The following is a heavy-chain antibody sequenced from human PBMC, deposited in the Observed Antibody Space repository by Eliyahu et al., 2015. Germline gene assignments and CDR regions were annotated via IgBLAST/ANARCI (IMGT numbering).Heavy chain of an antibody. CDR3: ARDLSWNQADY. CDR2: INIDGSTT. V-gene: IGHV3-74*03. Sequence: XTVXGFTFTSHWMHWVRQAPGKGLVWVSRINIDGSTTTYADSVKGRFTISRDNAKNTLYLQMNSLTAEDTAVYYCARDLSWNQADYWGQGTLVTVSS. D-gene: IGHD1-14*01. J-gene: IGHJ4*02. CDR1: GFTFTSHW.